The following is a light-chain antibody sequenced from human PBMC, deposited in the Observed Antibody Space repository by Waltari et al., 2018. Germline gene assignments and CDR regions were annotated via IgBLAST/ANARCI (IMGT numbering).Light chain of an antibody. V-gene: IGKV1-39*01. Sequence: DIQMTQSPSSLSASVGDRVTITCRASQSISSYLNWYQQKPGKAPKLLIYAASSLQSGVPSRFGGSGSGTDFTLTISSLQPEDFATYYCQQSYSTPHVTFGQGTKVEIK. CDR2: AAS. CDR1: QSISSY. J-gene: IGKJ1*01. CDR3: QQSYSTPHVT.